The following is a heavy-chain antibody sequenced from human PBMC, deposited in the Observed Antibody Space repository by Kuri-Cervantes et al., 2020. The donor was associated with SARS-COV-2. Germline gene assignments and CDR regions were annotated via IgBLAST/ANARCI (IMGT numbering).Heavy chain of an antibody. D-gene: IGHD3-9*01. V-gene: IGHV1-2*02. J-gene: IGHJ4*02. CDR1: GYTFTGYY. CDR3: ARGYGPYYDILTGFDYFDY. CDR2: INPNSGGT. Sequence: ASVKVSCKASGYTFTGYYMHWVRQAPGQGLEWMGWINPNSGGTNYAQKFQGRVTMTRDTSISTAYMELSRLRSEDTAVYYCARGYGPYYDILTGFDYFDYWGQGTLVTVSS.